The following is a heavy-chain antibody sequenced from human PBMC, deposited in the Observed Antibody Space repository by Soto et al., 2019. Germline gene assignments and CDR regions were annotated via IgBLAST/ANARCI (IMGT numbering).Heavy chain of an antibody. CDR1: GYTFTGYY. D-gene: IGHD1-26*01. V-gene: IGHV1-2*02. J-gene: IGHJ5*02. Sequence: ASVKVSCKASGYTFTGYYMHWVRQAPGQGLEWMGWINPNSGGTDYAQKFQGRVTMTRDTSISTAYMELSRLRSDDTAVYYCAGGVLSGSYYNWFDPWGQGTPVTVSS. CDR3: AGGVLSGSYYNWFDP. CDR2: INPNSGGT.